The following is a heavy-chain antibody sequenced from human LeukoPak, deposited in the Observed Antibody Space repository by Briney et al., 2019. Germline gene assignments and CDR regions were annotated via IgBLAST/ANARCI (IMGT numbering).Heavy chain of an antibody. V-gene: IGHV4-34*01. Sequence: SETLSLTCAVYGGSFSGYYWSWIREPPGKGLEWIGEINHSGSTNYNPSLKSRVTISVDTSKNQFSLKLSSVTAADTAVYYCARGMSPDYYGSGSYYPPFDYWGQGTLVTVSS. CDR1: GGSFSGYY. CDR2: INHSGST. CDR3: ARGMSPDYYGSGSYYPPFDY. J-gene: IGHJ4*02. D-gene: IGHD3-10*01.